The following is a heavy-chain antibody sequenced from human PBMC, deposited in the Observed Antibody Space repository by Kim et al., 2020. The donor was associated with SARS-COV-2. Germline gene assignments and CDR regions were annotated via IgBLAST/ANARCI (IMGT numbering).Heavy chain of an antibody. J-gene: IGHJ4*02. CDR3: ARTYYYHSTGYFDY. V-gene: IGHV4-30-2*04. Sequence: NPAHRSRVTISVDTSKNQFSLKMTSVTAADTAVYYCARTYYYHSTGYFDYWGQGTLVTVSS. D-gene: IGHD3-22*01.